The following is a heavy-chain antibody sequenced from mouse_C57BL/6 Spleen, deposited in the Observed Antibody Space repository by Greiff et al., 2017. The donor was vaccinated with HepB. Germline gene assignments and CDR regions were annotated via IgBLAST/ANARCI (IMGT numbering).Heavy chain of an antibody. CDR2: ISDGGSYT. D-gene: IGHD2-4*01. V-gene: IGHV5-4*01. Sequence: EVQGVESGGGLVKPGGSLKLSCAASGFTFSSYAMSWVRQTPEKRLEWVATISDGGSYTYYPDNVKCRFTISRDNAKNNLYLQMSHLKSEDTAMYYCARDGDDYDRFAYWGQGTLVTVSA. CDR1: GFTFSSYA. CDR3: ARDGDDYDRFAY. J-gene: IGHJ3*01.